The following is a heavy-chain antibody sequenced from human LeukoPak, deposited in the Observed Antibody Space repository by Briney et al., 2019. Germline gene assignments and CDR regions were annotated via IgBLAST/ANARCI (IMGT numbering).Heavy chain of an antibody. CDR2: ISSSGDT. Sequence: GGSLRLSCAASGFMFSSYAMSWVRQAPGKGLEWVSAISSSGDTYYADSVRGRFTISRDNSKNTLYLQINSLRAEDTAMYSCAKDAVGGTAYYFDYWGQGTLVTVSS. V-gene: IGHV3-23*01. CDR1: GFMFSSYA. J-gene: IGHJ4*02. CDR3: AKDAVGGTAYYFDY. D-gene: IGHD1-26*01.